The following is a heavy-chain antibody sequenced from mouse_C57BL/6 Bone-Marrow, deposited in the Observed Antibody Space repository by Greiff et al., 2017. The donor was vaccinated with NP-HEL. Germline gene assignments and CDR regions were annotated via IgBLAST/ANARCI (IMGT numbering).Heavy chain of an antibody. CDR3: ARGPCLYYAMDY. CDR1: GYTFTSYW. CDR2: IDPSDSYT. J-gene: IGHJ4*01. V-gene: IGHV1-69*01. D-gene: IGHD3-3*01. Sequence: QVQLQQPGAELVMPGASVKLSCKASGYTFTSYWMHWVKQRPGQGLEWIGEIDPSDSYTNYNQKFKGKSTLTVDKSSSTAYMQLSSLTSEDSAVYYCARGPCLYYAMDYWGQGTSVTVSS.